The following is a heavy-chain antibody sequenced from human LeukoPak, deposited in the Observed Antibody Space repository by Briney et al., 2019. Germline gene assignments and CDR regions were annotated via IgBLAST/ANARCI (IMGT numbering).Heavy chain of an antibody. J-gene: IGHJ6*02. Sequence: SVKVSCKASGATFSTYAITWVRQAPGQGLEWMGRLIPTLGITTYAQSVQGRVSITADRSLTAAYLELTRLTSDDTAVYYCARVFVSSGRNYNYYGVDVWGQGTTVTLS. V-gene: IGHV1-69*04. CDR2: LIPTLGIT. D-gene: IGHD5-24*01. CDR3: ARVFVSSGRNYNYYGVDV. CDR1: GATFSTYA.